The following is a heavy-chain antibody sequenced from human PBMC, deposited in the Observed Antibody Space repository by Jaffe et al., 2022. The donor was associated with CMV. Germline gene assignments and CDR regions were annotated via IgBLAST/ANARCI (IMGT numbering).Heavy chain of an antibody. V-gene: IGHV3-64*01. CDR1: GFTFSSYA. D-gene: IGHD3-3*01. Sequence: EVQLVESGGGLVQPGGSLRLSCAASGFTFSSYAMHWVRQAPGKGLEYVSAISSNGGSTYYANSVKGRFTISRDNSKNTLYLQMGSLRAEDMAVYYCAATLRFLEWLFYWGQGTLVTVSS. CDR3: AATLRFLEWLFY. J-gene: IGHJ4*02. CDR2: ISSNGGST.